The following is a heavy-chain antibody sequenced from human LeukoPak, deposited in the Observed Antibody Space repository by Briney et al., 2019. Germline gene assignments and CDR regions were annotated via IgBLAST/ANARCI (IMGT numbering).Heavy chain of an antibody. CDR2: INPSGGST. J-gene: IGHJ1*01. D-gene: IGHD2-21*02. CDR3: ARELTGSDSFQH. Sequence: GASVKVSCKASGYTFTNYYMHWVRQAPGQGLEWMGIINPSGGSTSYAQKFQGRVTMTRDMSTSTVYMELSSLRSEDTAVYYCARELTGSDSFQHWGQGTLVTVSS. V-gene: IGHV1-46*01. CDR1: GYTFTNYY.